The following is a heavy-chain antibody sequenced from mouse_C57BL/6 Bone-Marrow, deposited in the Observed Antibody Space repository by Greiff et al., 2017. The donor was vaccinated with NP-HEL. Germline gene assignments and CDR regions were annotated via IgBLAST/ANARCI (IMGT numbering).Heavy chain of an antibody. CDR3: ALRVLHYYGSSPSY. D-gene: IGHD1-1*01. CDR2: IHPNSGST. Sequence: QVQLQQPGAELVKPGASVKLSCKASGYTFTSYWMHWVKQRPGQGLEWIGMIHPNSGSTNYNEKFKSKATLTVDKSSSTDYMQLSSLTSEDSAVYYCALRVLHYYGSSPSYWGQGTTLTVSS. J-gene: IGHJ2*01. V-gene: IGHV1-64*01. CDR1: GYTFTSYW.